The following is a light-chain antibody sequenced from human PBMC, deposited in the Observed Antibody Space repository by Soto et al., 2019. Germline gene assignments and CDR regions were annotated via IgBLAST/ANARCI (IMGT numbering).Light chain of an antibody. Sequence: QSVLTQPPSAPGSPGQAVTISCTETSSDVGGYNYVSWYQQHPGKAPKLMIYEVSKRPSGVPDRFSGSKSGNTASLTVSGLQAEDEADYYCSSYAGSNNPDVFGTGTKVTVL. J-gene: IGLJ1*01. V-gene: IGLV2-8*01. CDR1: SSDVGGYNY. CDR2: EVS. CDR3: SSYAGSNNPDV.